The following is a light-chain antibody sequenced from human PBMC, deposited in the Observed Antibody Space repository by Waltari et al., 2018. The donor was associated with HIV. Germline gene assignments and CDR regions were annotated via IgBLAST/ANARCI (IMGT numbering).Light chain of an antibody. V-gene: IGKV4-1*01. J-gene: IGKJ4*02. Sequence: DIVMTQSPDSLAVSLGERATINCKSSQSLLHSSSNRNYLAWYQQKTGQPPKARIYWAPTGESGVPERFSGRGSGTDFTLSNNNLQAEGVAVYYCQQYYGTELSFGGGTKVEI. CDR3: QQYYGTELS. CDR1: QSLLHSSSNRNY. CDR2: WAP.